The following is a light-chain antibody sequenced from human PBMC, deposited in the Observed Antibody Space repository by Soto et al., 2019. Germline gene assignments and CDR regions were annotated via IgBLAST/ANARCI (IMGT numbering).Light chain of an antibody. V-gene: IGKV3-20*01. CDR2: GAS. CDR3: QQYGSSGYT. J-gene: IGKJ2*01. Sequence: EIVLTQSPGTLSLSPGERATLSYRASQSVSSSYLAWYQQKPGQAPRLLIYGASSRATGIPDRFSGSGSGTDFTLTISRLEPEHFAVYYCQQYGSSGYTFGQGTKLEIK. CDR1: QSVSSSY.